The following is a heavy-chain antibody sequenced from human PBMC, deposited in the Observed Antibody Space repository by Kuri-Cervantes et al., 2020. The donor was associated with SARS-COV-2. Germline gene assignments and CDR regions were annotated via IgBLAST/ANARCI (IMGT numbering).Heavy chain of an antibody. V-gene: IGHV3-66*01. CDR3: ARVVGYSSSWYYFDY. Sequence: GGSLRLSCAASGFTFSSYGMHWVRQAPGKGLEWVSVIYSGGSTYYADSVKGRFTISRDNSKNTLYLQMNSPRAEDTAVYYCARVVGYSSSWYYFDYWGQGTLVTVSS. D-gene: IGHD6-13*01. CDR2: IYSGGST. J-gene: IGHJ4*02. CDR1: GFTFSSYG.